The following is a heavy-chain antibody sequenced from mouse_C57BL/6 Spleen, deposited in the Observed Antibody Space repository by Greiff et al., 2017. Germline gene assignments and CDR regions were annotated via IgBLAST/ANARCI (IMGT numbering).Heavy chain of an antibody. J-gene: IGHJ3*01. Sequence: VQLQQPGAELVKPGASVKVSCKASGYTFTSYWMHWVKQRPGQGLEWIGRIHPSDSDTNYNQKFKGKATLTVDKSSSTAYMQLSSLTSEDSAVYYCAIDYEKVWFAYWGQGTLVTVSA. CDR3: AIDYEKVWFAY. V-gene: IGHV1-74*01. CDR2: IHPSDSDT. CDR1: GYTFTSYW. D-gene: IGHD1-1*01.